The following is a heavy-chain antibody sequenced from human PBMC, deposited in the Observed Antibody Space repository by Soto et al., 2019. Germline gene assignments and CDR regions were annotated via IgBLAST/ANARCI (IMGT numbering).Heavy chain of an antibody. J-gene: IGHJ6*02. CDR1: GGSFSGYY. D-gene: IGHD6-6*01. Sequence: PSETLSLTCAVYGGSFSGYYWSWIRQPPGKGLEWIGEINHSGSTNYNPSLESRVTISVDTSKNQFSLKLSSVTAADTAVYYCARHSVIAARLDFYYGMDVWGQGTTVTVSS. CDR2: INHSGST. V-gene: IGHV4-34*01. CDR3: ARHSVIAARLDFYYGMDV.